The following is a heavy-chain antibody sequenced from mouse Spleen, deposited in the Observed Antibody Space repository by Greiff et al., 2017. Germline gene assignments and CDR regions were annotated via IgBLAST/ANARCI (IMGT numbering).Heavy chain of an antibody. Sequence: QVKLMESGPGLVQPSQSLSITCTVSGFSLTSYGVHWVRHSPGKGLEWLGVIWSGGSTDYNAAFISRLSISKDNSKSQVFFKMNSLQADDTAIYYCARGRHWYFDVWGAGTTVTVSS. J-gene: IGHJ1*01. CDR1: GFSLTSYG. CDR3: ARGRHWYFDV. CDR2: IWSGGST. V-gene: IGHV2-2*01.